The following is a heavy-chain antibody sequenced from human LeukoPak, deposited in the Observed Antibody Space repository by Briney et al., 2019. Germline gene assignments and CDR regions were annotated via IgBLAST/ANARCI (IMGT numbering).Heavy chain of an antibody. CDR3: ARRLRTVTTRRGAFDI. Sequence: SETLSLTCAVYGGSFSGYYWSWIRQPPGKGLEWIGEINHSGSTNYNPSLKSRVTISVDTSKNQFSLKLSSVTAADTAVYYCARRLRTVTTRRGAFDIWGQGTMVTVSS. CDR1: GGSFSGYY. D-gene: IGHD4-17*01. CDR2: INHSGST. J-gene: IGHJ3*02. V-gene: IGHV4-34*01.